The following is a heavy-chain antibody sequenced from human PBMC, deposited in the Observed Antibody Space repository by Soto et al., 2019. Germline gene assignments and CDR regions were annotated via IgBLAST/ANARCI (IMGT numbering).Heavy chain of an antibody. CDR1: GDSVSSNSAA. CDR2: IYYRSKWYN. V-gene: IGHV6-1*01. CDR3: ARGRYCSSTSCYTGDYYYGMDV. Sequence: SQTLSLTCAISGDSVSSNSAAWNWIRQSPSRGLEWLGRIYYRSKWYNAYAGSVKSRITINPDTSKNQFSLQLNSVTPEDTAVYYCARGRYCSSTSCYTGDYYYGMDVWGQGTTVTVSS. D-gene: IGHD2-2*02. J-gene: IGHJ6*02.